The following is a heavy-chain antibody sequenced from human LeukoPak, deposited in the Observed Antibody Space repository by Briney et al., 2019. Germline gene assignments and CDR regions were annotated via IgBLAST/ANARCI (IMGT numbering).Heavy chain of an antibody. CDR1: GYTFTSYG. CDR3: ARSTVNDYDTTSCYSWFDP. V-gene: IGHV1-18*01. Sequence: ASVKVSCKASGYTFTSYGISWVLQAPGQGLEWMGWISGYNGNTHYAQKLQGRVTMTTDTSTSTAFMELRSLRSDDTAVYYCARSTVNDYDTTSCYSWFDPWGQGTLVTVSS. J-gene: IGHJ5*02. CDR2: ISGYNGNT. D-gene: IGHD3-22*01.